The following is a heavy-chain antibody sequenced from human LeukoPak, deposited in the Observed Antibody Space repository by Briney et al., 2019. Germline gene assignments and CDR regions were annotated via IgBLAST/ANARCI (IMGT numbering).Heavy chain of an antibody. J-gene: IGHJ6*03. D-gene: IGHD1-20*01. CDR3: ARDLPKWNDDGVYYYYYMDV. CDR1: VGSISNYY. Sequence: SETLSLTCTVSVGSISNYYWIWIRQPAGKGLEWIGRIYTSGSTNYNPSLKSRVTMSVDTSKNQFSLKLSSVTAADTAVYYCARDLPKWNDDGVYYYYYMDVWGKGTTVTVSS. V-gene: IGHV4-4*07. CDR2: IYTSGST.